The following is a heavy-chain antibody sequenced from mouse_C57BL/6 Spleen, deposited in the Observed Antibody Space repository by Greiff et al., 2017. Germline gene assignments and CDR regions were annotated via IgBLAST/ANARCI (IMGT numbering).Heavy chain of an antibody. CDR1: GYTFTSYW. CDR2: IDPSDSYT. V-gene: IGHV1-69*01. D-gene: IGHD2-12*01. CDR3: ARLRRDAAMDD. J-gene: IGHJ4*01. Sequence: QVQLQQPGAELVMPGASVKLSCKASGYTFTSYWMHWVKQRPGQGLEWIGEIDPSDSYTNYNQKFKGKSTLTVDKSSSTAYMQLSSLTSEDSAVYYCARLRRDAAMDDWGQGTSVTVSS.